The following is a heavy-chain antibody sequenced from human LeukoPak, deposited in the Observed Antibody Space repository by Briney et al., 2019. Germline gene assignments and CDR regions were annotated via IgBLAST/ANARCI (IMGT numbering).Heavy chain of an antibody. Sequence: GGSLRLSCAASGFTFSSYEMNWVRQAPGKGLEWLSYIGSSGRTTYYADSVKGRLTISRDNAKKSLYLQMNSLRAEDTAVYYCARARGSGYYYGYYFDYWGQGTLVTVSS. CDR3: ARARGSGYYYGYYFDY. CDR2: IGSSGRTT. D-gene: IGHD3-22*01. J-gene: IGHJ4*02. CDR1: GFTFSSYE. V-gene: IGHV3-48*03.